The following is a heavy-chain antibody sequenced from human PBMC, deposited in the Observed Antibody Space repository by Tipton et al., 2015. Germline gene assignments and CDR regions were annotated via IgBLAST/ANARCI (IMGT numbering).Heavy chain of an antibody. CDR3: ARGRGMRLLDS. D-gene: IGHD4-11*01. CDR2: INHSGTT. V-gene: IGHV4-4*02. J-gene: IGHJ4*02. CDR1: GDSISNNKW. Sequence: TLSLTCEVSGDSISNNKWWTWVRQPPGKGPEWIGEINHSGTTNYSPSLKSRVTISVDEFKNEFSLRLNSVTVADTAVYYCARGRGMRLLDSWGQGTLVTVST.